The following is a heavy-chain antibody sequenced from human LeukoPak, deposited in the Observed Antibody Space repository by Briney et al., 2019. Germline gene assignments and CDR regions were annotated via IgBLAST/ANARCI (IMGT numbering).Heavy chain of an antibody. CDR3: AIGPSYYYDSRGYGMDV. CDR2: ISWIGGGI. CDR1: GFTFEDYA. V-gene: IGHV3-9*01. D-gene: IGHD3-22*01. J-gene: IGHJ6*02. Sequence: GRSLRLSCAASGFTFEDYAMHWVRQAPGKGLGWVSGISWIGGGIGYADSVKGRFTISRDNAKNSLYLQMNSLRAEDTALYCCAIGPSYYYDSRGYGMDVWGQGTTVTVSS.